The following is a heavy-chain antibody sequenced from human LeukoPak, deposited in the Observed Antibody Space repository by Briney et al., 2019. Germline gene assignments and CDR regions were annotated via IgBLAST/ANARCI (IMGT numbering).Heavy chain of an antibody. Sequence: SETLSLTCTVSGGSISSSSYYWGWIRQPPGKGLEWIGSIYYSGCTYYNPSLKSRVTISVDTSKNQFSLKLSSVTAADTAVYYCAGIVAAANAAFDIWGQGTMVTVSS. V-gene: IGHV4-39*07. D-gene: IGHD1-1*01. J-gene: IGHJ3*02. CDR3: AGIVAAANAAFDI. CDR1: GGSISSSSYY. CDR2: IYYSGCT.